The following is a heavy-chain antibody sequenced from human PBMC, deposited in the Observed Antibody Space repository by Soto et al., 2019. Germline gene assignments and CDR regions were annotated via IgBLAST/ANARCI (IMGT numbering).Heavy chain of an antibody. CDR3: IHRTSFGDFYS. CDR2: IYWDDNK. J-gene: IGHJ4*02. Sequence: QITLKESGPTLVKPTQTLTLTCTFSGLSLSTSEMGVGWVRQSPGKALEWLALIYWDDNKRFSPSLSSRLTITKDTFKNQLFLTMSDMVPVDTATYYCIHRTSFGDFYSWGQGTLVTVSS. D-gene: IGHD3-10*01. V-gene: IGHV2-5*02. CDR1: GLSLSTSEMG.